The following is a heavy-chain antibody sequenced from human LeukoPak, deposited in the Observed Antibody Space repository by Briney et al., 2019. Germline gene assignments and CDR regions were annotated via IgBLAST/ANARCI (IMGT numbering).Heavy chain of an antibody. CDR1: GYTFTSYG. CDR3: ARAMTTVTTLDY. V-gene: IGHV1-18*01. Sequence: ASVKVSCKASGYTFTSYGISWVRQAPGQGLEWMGWISAYNGNTNYARKLQGRVTMTTDTSTSTAYMELRSLRSDDTAVYYCARAMTTVTTLDYWGQGTLVTVSS. CDR2: ISAYNGNT. J-gene: IGHJ4*02. D-gene: IGHD4-17*01.